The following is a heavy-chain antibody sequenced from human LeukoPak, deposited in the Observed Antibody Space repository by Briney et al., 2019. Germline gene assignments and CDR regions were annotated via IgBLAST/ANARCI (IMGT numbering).Heavy chain of an antibody. D-gene: IGHD6-6*01. CDR1: GFTFSSYD. CDR2: IGTAGDT. V-gene: IGHV3-13*01. Sequence: GGSLRLSCAASGFTFSSYDMHWVRQATGKGLVWVSAIGTAGDTYYPGSVKGRFTISRENAKNSLYLQMNSLRAEDTAVYYCARAAEAALVDYWGQGTLVTVSS. CDR3: ARAAEAALVDY. J-gene: IGHJ4*02.